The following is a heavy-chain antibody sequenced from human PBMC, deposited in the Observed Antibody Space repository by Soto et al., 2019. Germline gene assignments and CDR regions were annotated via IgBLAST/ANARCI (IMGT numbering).Heavy chain of an antibody. V-gene: IGHV3-48*01. CDR2: ISSSSSTI. CDR3: ARDLDIAVFDY. D-gene: IGHD6-19*01. CDR1: GFTFSSYS. Sequence: GGSLRLSCAASGFTFSSYSMNWVRQAPGKGLEWVSYISSSSSTIYYADSVKGRFTISRDNAKNSLYLQMNSLRAEDTAVYYCARDLDIAVFDYWGQGTLVTVSS. J-gene: IGHJ4*02.